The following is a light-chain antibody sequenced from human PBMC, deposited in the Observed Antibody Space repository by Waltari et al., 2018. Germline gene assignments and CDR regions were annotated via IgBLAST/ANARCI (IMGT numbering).Light chain of an antibody. J-gene: IGLJ3*02. V-gene: IGLV1-40*01. Sequence: QSVLTQPPSVSGAPGQRVTISCTGSNSNIGAGYDGHWYQQFPGTAPKLLIFGNNNRPSGVPDRVSVSKSGTSASLAITGLQAEDEADYYCQSYDISLSAWVFGGGTKLAVL. CDR2: GNN. CDR3: QSYDISLSAWV. CDR1: NSNIGAGYD.